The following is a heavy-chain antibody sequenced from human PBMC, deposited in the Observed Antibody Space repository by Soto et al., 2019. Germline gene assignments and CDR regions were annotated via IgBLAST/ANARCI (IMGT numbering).Heavy chain of an antibody. Sequence: EVQLVESGGGLVQPGGSLRLSCAASGFTFSSYSMNWVRQAPGKGLEWVSYISSSSSTIYYADSVKGRFTISRDNAKNSLYLQMNSLRDEDTAVYYCARDHSNCWYGGLGFDYWGQGTLVTVSS. J-gene: IGHJ4*02. CDR2: ISSSSSTI. D-gene: IGHD6-19*01. V-gene: IGHV3-48*02. CDR1: GFTFSSYS. CDR3: ARDHSNCWYGGLGFDY.